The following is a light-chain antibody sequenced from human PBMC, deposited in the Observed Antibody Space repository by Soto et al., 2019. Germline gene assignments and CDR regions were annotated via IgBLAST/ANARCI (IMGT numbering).Light chain of an antibody. CDR3: KQYGSSPPWT. V-gene: IGKV3-20*01. CDR1: QSVSSSY. J-gene: IGKJ1*01. CDR2: GAS. Sequence: EIVLTQSPGTLSLSPGERATLSCRASQSVSSSYLAWYQQKPGQAPRLLIYGASSRATGIPDRFSGSGSGTDLTLTISRLEPEDFAVYYCKQYGSSPPWTFGQGTKLVIK.